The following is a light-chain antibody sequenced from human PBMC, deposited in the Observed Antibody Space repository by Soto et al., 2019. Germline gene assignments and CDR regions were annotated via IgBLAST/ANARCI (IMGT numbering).Light chain of an antibody. J-gene: IGLJ1*01. Sequence: QSVLTQPPSLSGAPGQRVTISCTGSSSNIGAGFDVHWYQQVPGTAPRLLINANTNRPSGVPDRFSGSKSGTSASLAITGLQPEYEADYFCQSYDSRLSEYVFGSGTKLTVL. V-gene: IGLV1-40*01. CDR2: ANT. CDR3: QSYDSRLSEYV. CDR1: SSNIGAGFD.